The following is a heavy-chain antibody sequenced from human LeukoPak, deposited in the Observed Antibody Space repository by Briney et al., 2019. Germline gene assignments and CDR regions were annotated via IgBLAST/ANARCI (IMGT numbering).Heavy chain of an antibody. CDR2: VRSETDGGTT. V-gene: IGHV3-15*01. J-gene: IGHJ5*02. CDR3: TTLSYAAAPT. Sequence: GGSLRLSCAASGFTFSSYAMSWARQAPGKGLEWVSRVRSETDGGTTDYAAPVQGRFTISRDDSKNTLYLQMNSLETDDTAVYYCTTLSYAAAPTWGQGTLVTVSS. D-gene: IGHD2-2*01. CDR1: GFTFSSYA.